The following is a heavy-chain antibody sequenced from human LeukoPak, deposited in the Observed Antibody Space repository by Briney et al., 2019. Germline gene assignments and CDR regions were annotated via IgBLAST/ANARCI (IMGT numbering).Heavy chain of an antibody. D-gene: IGHD3-22*01. CDR3: ASTHYYDSSGYYYVD. CDR1: GGTFSSYA. J-gene: IGHJ4*02. Sequence: SVKVSGKASGGTFSSYAISWVRQAPGQGLEWMGGIIPIFGTANYAQKFQGRVTITADESTSTAYMELSSLRSEDTAVYYCASTHYYDSSGYYYVDWGQGTLVTVSS. CDR2: IIPIFGTA. V-gene: IGHV1-69*13.